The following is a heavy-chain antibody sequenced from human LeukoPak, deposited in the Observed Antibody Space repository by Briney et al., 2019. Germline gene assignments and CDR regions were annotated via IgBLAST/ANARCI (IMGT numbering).Heavy chain of an antibody. V-gene: IGHV2-5*01. J-gene: IGHJ5*02. Sequence: SGPTLVNPTQTLTLTCTFSGFSLSTSGEGVGWICEPPGKALEWLALISWNDDQRYSPSLKSRITITKDISKNQVVLTMTDMDPVDTATYYCAHRLRGAATSDWFDPWGQGTLVTVSS. CDR1: GFSLSTSGEG. D-gene: IGHD2-15*01. CDR3: AHRLRGAATSDWFDP. CDR2: ISWNDDQ.